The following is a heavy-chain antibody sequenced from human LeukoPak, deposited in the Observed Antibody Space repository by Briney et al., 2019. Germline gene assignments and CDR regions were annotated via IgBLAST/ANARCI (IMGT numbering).Heavy chain of an antibody. D-gene: IGHD2-15*01. CDR1: GYTFTSYY. CDR3: ARERYCSGGSCTHYYYYGMDV. V-gene: IGHV1-2*04. Sequence: ASVKVSCKASGYTFTSYYMHWVRQATGQGLEWMGWINPNSGGTNYAQKFQGWVTMTKDTSISTAYMELSRLRSDDTAVYYCARERYCSGGSCTHYYYYGMDVWGQGTTVTVSS. J-gene: IGHJ6*02. CDR2: INPNSGGT.